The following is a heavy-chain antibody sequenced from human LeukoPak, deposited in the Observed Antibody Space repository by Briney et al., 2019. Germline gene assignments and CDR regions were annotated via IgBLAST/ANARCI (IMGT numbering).Heavy chain of an antibody. Sequence: PGGSLRLSCAASGFTFSSYWMHWVRQAPGKGLVWVSRINSDGSSTSYADSVKGRFTISRDNAKNTLYLQMNSLRAEDTAVYYCVRDYRDSSGDHQHFDYWGQGALVTVSS. J-gene: IGHJ4*02. V-gene: IGHV3-74*01. CDR2: INSDGSST. CDR1: GFTFSSYW. CDR3: VRDYRDSSGDHQHFDY. D-gene: IGHD3-22*01.